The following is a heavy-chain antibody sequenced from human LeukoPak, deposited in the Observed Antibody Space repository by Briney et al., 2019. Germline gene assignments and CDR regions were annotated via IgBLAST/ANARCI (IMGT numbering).Heavy chain of an antibody. CDR2: ISAYNGNT. CDR1: GYTFTSYG. V-gene: IGHV1-18*01. Sequence: ASVKVSCKASGYTFTSYGISWVRQAPGQGLEWMGWISAYNGNTNYAQKLQGRVTMTTDTSTSTAYMELRSLRSDDTAVYYCARSSGWITAHLYNWFDPWGQGTLVTVSS. CDR3: ARSSGWITAHLYNWFDP. J-gene: IGHJ5*02. D-gene: IGHD6-19*01.